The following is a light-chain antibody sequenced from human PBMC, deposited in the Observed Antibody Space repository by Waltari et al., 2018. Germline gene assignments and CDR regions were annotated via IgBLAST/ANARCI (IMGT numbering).Light chain of an antibody. CDR1: SGDVGGYNY. V-gene: IGLV2-11*01. J-gene: IGLJ1*01. CDR3: CSYAGRYSYV. CDR2: DVS. Sequence: QSALTQPRSVSGSPGQSVTISCTAASGDVGGYNYVSWYQQPPGKAPKLMIYDVSKLRAGVPDRCFGPKSGDTAAVSISGRRAEDEADYYCCSYAGRYSYVFGTGTKVTV.